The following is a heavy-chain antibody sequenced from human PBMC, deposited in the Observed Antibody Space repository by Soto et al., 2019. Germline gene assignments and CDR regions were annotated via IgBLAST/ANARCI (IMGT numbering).Heavy chain of an antibody. CDR1: GESLSDHY. V-gene: IGHV4-34*01. CDR3: ARGAHISGVTRCFDP. D-gene: IGHD1-20*01. Sequence: QVQLQQWGAGLLKPSETLSLICAVSGESLSDHYWSWIRQSPGKGLEWIGDINQYGTTNYNPSLKSRVTMSADTSKNQFFLRLTSVTAADTAVYYCARGAHISGVTRCFDPWGQGTLVTVSS. CDR2: INQYGTT. J-gene: IGHJ5*02.